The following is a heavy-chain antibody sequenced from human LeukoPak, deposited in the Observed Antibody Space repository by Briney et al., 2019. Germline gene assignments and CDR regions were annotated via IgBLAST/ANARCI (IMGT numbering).Heavy chain of an antibody. J-gene: IGHJ3*02. V-gene: IGHV3-23*01. CDR2: ISGSGGST. Sequence: GGSLRLSCAASEFTFSTYAMSWVRQAPGKGLEWVSAISGSGGSTYYADSVKGRFTISRDNAKNSLYLQMNSLRAEDTALYYCAKDMGSSPDPEQYAFDIWGQGTMVTVSS. D-gene: IGHD6-13*01. CDR3: AKDMGSSPDPEQYAFDI. CDR1: EFTFSTYA.